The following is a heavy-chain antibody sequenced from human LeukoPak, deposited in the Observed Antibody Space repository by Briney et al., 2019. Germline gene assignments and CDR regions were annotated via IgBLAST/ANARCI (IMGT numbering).Heavy chain of an antibody. J-gene: IGHJ4*02. V-gene: IGHV4-59*08. Sequence: PSETLSLTCTVSGGSISSYYWSWIRQPPGKGLEWIGYIYYSGSTNYNPSLKSRVTISVDTSKNQFSLKLSSVTASDTAVYYCARLGCSGGSCYDDIWGQGTLVTVSS. CDR2: IYYSGST. CDR3: ARLGCSGGSCYDDI. CDR1: GGSISSYY. D-gene: IGHD2-15*01.